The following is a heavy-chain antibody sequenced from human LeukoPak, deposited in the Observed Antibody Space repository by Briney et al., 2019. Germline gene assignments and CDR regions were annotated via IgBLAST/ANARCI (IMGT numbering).Heavy chain of an antibody. Sequence: GGSLRLSCAASGFTFSSYAMHWVRQAPGKGLEWVAVISYDGSNKYYADSVKGRFTISRDNSKNTLYLQMNSLRAEDTAVYYCAKVVWSGYWCDYWGQGTLVTVSS. J-gene: IGHJ4*02. CDR3: AKVVWSGYWCDY. CDR1: GFTFSSYA. CDR2: ISYDGSNK. D-gene: IGHD3-3*01. V-gene: IGHV3-30*04.